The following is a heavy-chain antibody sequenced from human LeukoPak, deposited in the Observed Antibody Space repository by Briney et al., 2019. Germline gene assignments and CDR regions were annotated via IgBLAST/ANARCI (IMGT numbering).Heavy chain of an antibody. Sequence: SETLSLTCAVYGGSFSGYYWSWIRQPPGKGLEWIGEINHSGSTNYNPSLKSRVTISVDTPKNQFSLKLSSVTAADTAVYYCASFRSVTMVRGGRDYWGQGTLVTVSS. J-gene: IGHJ4*02. D-gene: IGHD3-10*01. CDR2: INHSGST. CDR3: ASFRSVTMVRGGRDY. V-gene: IGHV4-34*01. CDR1: GGSFSGYY.